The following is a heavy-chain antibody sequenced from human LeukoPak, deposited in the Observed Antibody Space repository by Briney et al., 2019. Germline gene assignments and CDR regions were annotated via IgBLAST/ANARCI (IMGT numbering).Heavy chain of an antibody. D-gene: IGHD6-19*01. CDR2: IDPSDSHT. CDR1: GYSFTSYW. V-gene: IGHV5-10-1*01. Sequence: PGESLKISCKGSGYSFTSYWISWVRQMPGKGLEWMGRIDPSDSHTNYSPSFQGHVTTSADKSISTAYLQWSSLKASDTAMYYCARSGLPDSIAVAGTVDYWGQGTLVTVSS. J-gene: IGHJ4*02. CDR3: ARSGLPDSIAVAGTVDY.